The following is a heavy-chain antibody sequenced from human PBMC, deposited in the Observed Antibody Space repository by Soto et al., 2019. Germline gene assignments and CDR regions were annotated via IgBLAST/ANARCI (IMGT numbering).Heavy chain of an antibody. D-gene: IGHD3-3*01. Sequence: PGGSLRLPCGVFGLTFRDYYMSWIRKASGKGLEWVSYISSTGSTIYYADSVKGRFTISRDNAKNSLYLQMNSLRAEDTAVYYCARAGRYFWSGYYKYYYYYMDVWGKGTTVTVSS. V-gene: IGHV3-11*01. CDR2: ISSTGSTI. CDR1: GLTFRDYY. CDR3: ARAGRYFWSGYYKYYYYYMDV. J-gene: IGHJ6*03.